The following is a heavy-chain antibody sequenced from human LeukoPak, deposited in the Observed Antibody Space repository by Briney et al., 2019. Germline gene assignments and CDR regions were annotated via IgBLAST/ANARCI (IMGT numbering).Heavy chain of an antibody. Sequence: SETLSLTCTVSGGSFSITNYYWTLIRQPPGKGLELIGSIYYDGSTYYYPSLKSRVTISADTSKNQFSLKLSSVTAADTAVYFCARQRAVADAFDIWGQGAMVTVSS. CDR2: IYYDGST. V-gene: IGHV4-39*01. CDR1: GGSFSITNYY. J-gene: IGHJ3*02. CDR3: ARQRAVADAFDI. D-gene: IGHD6-19*01.